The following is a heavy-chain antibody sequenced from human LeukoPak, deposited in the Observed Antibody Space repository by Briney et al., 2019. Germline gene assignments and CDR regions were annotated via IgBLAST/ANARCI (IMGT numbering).Heavy chain of an antibody. CDR1: GGSFTFTSHA. J-gene: IGHJ3*02. Sequence: SVKVSCKASGGSFTFTSHAISWVRQAPGQGLEWMGGLIPIYGSASYAQKFQGRVTITSDESTRAVSMELSSLRPEDSAVYYCAGFFYDNSGDAFDIWGQGTMVTVSS. CDR3: AGFFYDNSGDAFDI. D-gene: IGHD3-22*01. V-gene: IGHV1-69*13. CDR2: LIPIYGSA.